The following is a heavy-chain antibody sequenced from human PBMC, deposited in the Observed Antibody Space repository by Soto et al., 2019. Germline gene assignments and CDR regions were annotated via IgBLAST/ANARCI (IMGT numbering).Heavy chain of an antibody. V-gene: IGHV3-30*18. J-gene: IGHJ6*02. Sequence: QAQLVESGGGAVQPGRSLRLSCAAPGFTFTTYDMHWVRQAPGKGLEWVAVISYDGRSKYYADSVKGRFTVSRDNSNNTVYLQLNSLRAEDTAVYYCAKDTFAYCSGGSCLYYYGMDVWGQGTTVTVSS. CDR3: AKDTFAYCSGGSCLYYYGMDV. D-gene: IGHD2-15*01. CDR2: ISYDGRSK. CDR1: GFTFTTYD.